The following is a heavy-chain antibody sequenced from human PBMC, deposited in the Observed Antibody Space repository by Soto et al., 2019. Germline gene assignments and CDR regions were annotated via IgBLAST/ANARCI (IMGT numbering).Heavy chain of an antibody. V-gene: IGHV4-30-4*01. D-gene: IGHD5-18*01. CDR3: ASSGYSYTPFDY. J-gene: IGHJ4*02. Sequence: TLSLTCTVSGGSISSGDYYWSWIRQPPGKGLEWIGYIYYSGSTYYNPSLKSRVTISVDTSKNQFSLKLSSVTAADTAVYYCASSGYSYTPFDYWGQGTLVTVSS. CDR1: GGSISSGDYY. CDR2: IYYSGST.